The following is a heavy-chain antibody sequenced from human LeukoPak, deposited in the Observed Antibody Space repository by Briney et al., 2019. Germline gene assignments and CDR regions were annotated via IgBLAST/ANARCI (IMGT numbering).Heavy chain of an antibody. CDR1: GDSLTSHF. CDR2: VFHSGTT. J-gene: IGHJ3*02. Sequence: SETLSLTCSVSGDSLTSHFWSWIRQTPGKGLEWIGYVFHSGTTNYSPSLKSRVTISLDTSKKQFYLRLASVSAADTAIYYCARRMATVTDAFDIWGRGTMVSVSS. D-gene: IGHD5-24*01. CDR3: ARRMATVTDAFDI. V-gene: IGHV4-59*08.